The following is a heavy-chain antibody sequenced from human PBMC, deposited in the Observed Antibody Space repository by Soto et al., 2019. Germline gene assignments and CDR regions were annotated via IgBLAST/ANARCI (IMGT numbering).Heavy chain of an antibody. CDR3: AKARLLRYVDWFPEAFYI. Sequence: GGSLRLSCAASGFTFSSYAMSWVRQAPGKGLEWVSAISGSGGSTYYADSVKGRFTISRGNSKNTLYLQMNSLRAEDTAVYYCAKARLLRYVDWFPEAFYICGQGTMVTVAS. J-gene: IGHJ3*02. CDR1: GFTFSSYA. CDR2: ISGSGGST. D-gene: IGHD3-9*01. V-gene: IGHV3-23*01.